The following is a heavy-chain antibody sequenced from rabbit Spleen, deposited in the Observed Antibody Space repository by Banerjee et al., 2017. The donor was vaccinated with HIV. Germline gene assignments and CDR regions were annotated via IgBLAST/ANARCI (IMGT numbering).Heavy chain of an antibody. Sequence: QLEESAGGLVQPGGSLTLTCKASGVSFNDKDVMCWVRQAPGKGLEWIGYIVPIFGVTYYANWVNGRFTISSHNAQNTLYLQLNSLTAADTATYFCVREVAGREDFNLWGPGTLVTVS. CDR3: VREVAGREDFNL. D-gene: IGHD4-1*01. CDR1: GVSFNDKD. J-gene: IGHJ4*01. CDR2: IVPIFGVT. V-gene: IGHV1S7*01.